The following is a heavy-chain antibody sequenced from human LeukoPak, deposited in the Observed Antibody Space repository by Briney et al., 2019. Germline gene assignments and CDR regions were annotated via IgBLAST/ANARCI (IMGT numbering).Heavy chain of an antibody. V-gene: IGHV4-34*01. CDR3: ARDGYSYGYGFNYFDY. Sequence: SETLSLTCAVYGGSFSGYYWSWIRQPPGKGLEWIGEINHRGGTNYNPSLKSRVTISVDTSKNQFSLKLSSVTAADTAVYYCARDGYSYGYGFNYFDYWGQGTLATVSS. CDR2: INHRGGT. D-gene: IGHD5-18*01. J-gene: IGHJ4*02. CDR1: GGSFSGYY.